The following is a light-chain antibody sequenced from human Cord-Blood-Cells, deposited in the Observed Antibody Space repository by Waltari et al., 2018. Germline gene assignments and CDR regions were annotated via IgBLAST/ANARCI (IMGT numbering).Light chain of an antibody. CDR1: QSIRSY. J-gene: IGKJ5*01. V-gene: IGKV1-39*01. CDR2: AAS. CDR3: QQSYSTPIT. Sequence: DIQMTQSPSSLSASVGDRVTITCRASQSIRSYLNWYQQKPGKAPKLLIYAASSLQSGGPSMFSGSGSGTDFTLTISSLQPEDFATYYCQQSYSTPITFGQGTRLEIK.